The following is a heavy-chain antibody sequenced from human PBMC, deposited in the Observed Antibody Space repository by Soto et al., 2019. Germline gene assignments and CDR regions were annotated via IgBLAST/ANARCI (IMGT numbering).Heavy chain of an antibody. CDR2: IRNSGGST. V-gene: IGHV3-23*01. D-gene: IGHD2-15*01. CDR3: AKGANSFYFDY. CDR1: GFTFSSFA. J-gene: IGHJ4*02. Sequence: GGSLRLSXAASGFTFSSFAMSWVRQAPGKGLEWVSGIRNSGGSTYYADSVKGRFTISRDDSKNTLYLQMNSLRAEDTAVYYCAKGANSFYFDYWGQGTLVTVSS.